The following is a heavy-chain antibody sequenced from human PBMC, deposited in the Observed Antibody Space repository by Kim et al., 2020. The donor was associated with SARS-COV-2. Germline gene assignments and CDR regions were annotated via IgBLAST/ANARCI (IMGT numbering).Heavy chain of an antibody. V-gene: IGHV3-49*03. Sequence: GGSLRLSCTASGFTFGDYAMSWFRQAPGKGLEWVGFIRSKAYGGTTEYAASVKGRFTISRDDSKSIAYLQMNSLKTEDTAVYYCTRGFLVAMVRGVIVDYWGQVTLVTVSS. J-gene: IGHJ4*02. CDR2: IRSKAYGGTT. D-gene: IGHD3-10*01. CDR3: TRGFLVAMVRGVIVDY. CDR1: GFTFGDYA.